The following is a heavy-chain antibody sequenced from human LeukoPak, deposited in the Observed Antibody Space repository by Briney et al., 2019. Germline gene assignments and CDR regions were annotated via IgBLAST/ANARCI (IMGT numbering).Heavy chain of an antibody. V-gene: IGHV1-8*03. J-gene: IGHJ4*02. D-gene: IGHD3-3*01. Sequence: ASVKVSCKASGYTFTSYDINWVRQATGQGLEWMGWMNPNSGNTGYAQKFQGRVTITRNTSISTAYMELSSLRSEDTAVYYCARGDYDFWSGWLSQTHRREYYFDYWGQGTLVTVSS. CDR3: ARGDYDFWSGWLSQTHRREYYFDY. CDR2: MNPNSGNT. CDR1: GYTFTSYD.